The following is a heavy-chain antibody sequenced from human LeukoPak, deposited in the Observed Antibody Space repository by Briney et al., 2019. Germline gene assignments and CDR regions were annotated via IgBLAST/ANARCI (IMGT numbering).Heavy chain of an antibody. CDR1: GFTFDDYG. CDR3: ARNADYDILTGYSATHYYYYYMDV. D-gene: IGHD3-9*01. J-gene: IGHJ6*03. Sequence: GGSLRLSCAASGFTFDDYGMSWVRQAPGKGLEWVSGINWNGGSTGYADSVKGRFTISRDNAKNSLYLQMNSLRAEDTALYYCARNADYDILTGYSATHYYYYYMDVWGKGTTVTVSS. V-gene: IGHV3-20*04. CDR2: INWNGGST.